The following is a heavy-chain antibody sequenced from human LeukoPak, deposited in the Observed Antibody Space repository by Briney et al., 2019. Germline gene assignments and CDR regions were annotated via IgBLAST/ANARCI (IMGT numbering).Heavy chain of an antibody. CDR2: IYSGQNT. J-gene: IGHJ4*02. Sequence: PGGSLRLSCAASGFTVSSDFMSWVRQAPGKGLEWVSVIYSGQNTYYADSVKGRFTISRDNSKNTVYLQMNRLRVEDTAVYYCARGLEMTDPFGYWGPGTLVTVSS. CDR3: ARGLEMTDPFGY. V-gene: IGHV3-66*02. CDR1: GFTVSSDF. D-gene: IGHD5-24*01.